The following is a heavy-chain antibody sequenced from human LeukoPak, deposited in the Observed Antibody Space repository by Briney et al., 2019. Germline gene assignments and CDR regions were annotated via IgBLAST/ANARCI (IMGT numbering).Heavy chain of an antibody. Sequence: ASVKVSCKASGYTFTSYGISWVRQAPGQGLEWMGWISAYNGNTNYAQKLQGRVTITADKSTSTAYMELSSLRSEDTAVYYCAREHVGFDYWGQGTLVTVSS. CDR2: ISAYNGNT. D-gene: IGHD1-26*01. CDR3: AREHVGFDY. CDR1: GYTFTSYG. J-gene: IGHJ4*02. V-gene: IGHV1-18*01.